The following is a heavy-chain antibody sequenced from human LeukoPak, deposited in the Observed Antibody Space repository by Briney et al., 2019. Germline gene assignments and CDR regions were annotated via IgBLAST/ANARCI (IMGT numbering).Heavy chain of an antibody. D-gene: IGHD6-25*01. CDR2: IHSGGSVS. CDR3: ASGDSAARNDY. Sequence: GGSLRLSCAASGSTLSSYWVHWVRQAPGKGLVWVSRIHSGGSVSSYADSVKGRFTISRDNAKNTVSLQMNSLRAEDTAVYYCASGDSAARNDYWGQGTLVTVSS. V-gene: IGHV3-74*01. J-gene: IGHJ4*02. CDR1: GSTLSSYW.